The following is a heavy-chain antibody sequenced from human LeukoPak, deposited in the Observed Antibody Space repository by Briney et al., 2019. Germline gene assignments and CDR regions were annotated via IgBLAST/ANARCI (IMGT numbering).Heavy chain of an antibody. CDR3: ARHSRNCSGGYCYLYY. CDR1: GGSISRDSYY. J-gene: IGHJ4*02. V-gene: IGHV4-39*01. CDR2: IYSGGTT. Sequence: SETLSLTCSVSGGSISRDSYYWGWLRQPPGRGLEGSGSIYSGGTTYYNPSLKSRVTISVDTSKNQSSLKLTSVTAADAAAYYCARHSRNCSGGYCYLYYWGQGTLVTVSS. D-gene: IGHD2-15*01.